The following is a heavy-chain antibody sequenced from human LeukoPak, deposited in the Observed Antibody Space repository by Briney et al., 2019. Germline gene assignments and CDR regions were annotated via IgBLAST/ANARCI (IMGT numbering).Heavy chain of an antibody. CDR1: GLTFSICA. J-gene: IGHJ4*02. CDR3: AKAGGSYKTLIDS. D-gene: IGHD1-26*01. V-gene: IGHV3-23*01. Sequence: QPGGSLTLSWAPSGLTFSICAMNWARHAPGEGLEWVSGSSGTVSSAYYAGSVNGRFNNSKDSSKNTMYLQMNSLRAEDSAIYYCAKAGGSYKTLIDSWGQGTLVTVS. CDR2: SSGTVSSA.